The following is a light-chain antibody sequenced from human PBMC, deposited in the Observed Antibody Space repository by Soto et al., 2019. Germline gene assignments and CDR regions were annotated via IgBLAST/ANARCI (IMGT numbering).Light chain of an antibody. CDR3: QQYNSYST. CDR1: QSISSW. CDR2: KAS. J-gene: IGKJ1*01. Sequence: DIQMTQSPSTLSASVGDRVTITCRASQSISSWLAWYQQKPGKAPKLLIYKASSLESGVPSRFSGSGSGTEFSLTISSLQTYDFATYYCQQYNSYSTFGQGTKVEIK. V-gene: IGKV1-5*03.